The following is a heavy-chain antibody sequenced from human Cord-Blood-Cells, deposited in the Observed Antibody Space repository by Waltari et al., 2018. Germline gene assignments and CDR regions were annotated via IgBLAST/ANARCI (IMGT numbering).Heavy chain of an antibody. CDR2: ISYDGSNK. CDR3: AREMRGAFDI. J-gene: IGHJ3*02. CDR1: GFTFSTYA. Sequence: QVQLVESGGGVVQSGRSLRLPCAASGFTFSTYAMHWVRQAPGKGLEWVAVISYDGSNKYYADSVKGRFTISRDNSKNTLYLQMNSLRAEDTAVYYCAREMRGAFDIWGQGTMVTVSS. V-gene: IGHV3-30*04.